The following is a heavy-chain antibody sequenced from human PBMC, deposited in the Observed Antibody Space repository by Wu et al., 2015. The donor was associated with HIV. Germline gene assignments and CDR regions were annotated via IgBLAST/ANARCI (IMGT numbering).Heavy chain of an antibody. Sequence: QVQLVQSGAEVKRPGASVRISCKTSGYSFIAYFLHWVRQVPGQGLEFVGRLNPRTGATDFAQIFQGRVTVTRDTSTSTAYMEMNRLRSDDAAVYYCAKTGELVYGMDVWGQGTTVTVSS. D-gene: IGHD3-16*01. V-gene: IGHV1-2*02. J-gene: IGHJ6*02. CDR1: GYSFIAYF. CDR2: LNPRTGAT. CDR3: AKTGELVYGMDV.